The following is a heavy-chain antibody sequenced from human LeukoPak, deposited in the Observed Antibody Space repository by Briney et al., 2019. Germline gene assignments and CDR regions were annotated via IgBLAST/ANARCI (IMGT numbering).Heavy chain of an antibody. Sequence: GASVKVSCKASGYTFNSYLISWVRQVPGQGLEWMGWISGHNGNTDYAQKFKDRVTLTTDTSTSTACMELRSLTSDDTAVFICESIWAEFQLVSDFWGQGTLITVSP. D-gene: IGHD3-10*01. CDR3: ESIWAEFQLVSDF. CDR1: GYTFNSYL. CDR2: ISGHNGNT. V-gene: IGHV1-18*01. J-gene: IGHJ4*02.